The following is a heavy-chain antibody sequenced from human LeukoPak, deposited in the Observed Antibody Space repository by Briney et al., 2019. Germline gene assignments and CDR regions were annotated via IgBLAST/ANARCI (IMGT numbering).Heavy chain of an antibody. CDR3: ARGADLGSYLWTLDY. D-gene: IGHD3-10*01. CDR2: IYYSGST. J-gene: IGHJ4*02. CDR1: GGSTSSGDYY. V-gene: IGHV4-30-4*01. Sequence: SQTLSLTCTVSGGSTSSGDYYWSWIRQPPGKGLEWIGYIYYSGSTYYNPSLKSRVTISVDTSKNQFSLKLSSVTAADTAVYYCARGADLGSYLWTLDYWGQGTLVTVSS.